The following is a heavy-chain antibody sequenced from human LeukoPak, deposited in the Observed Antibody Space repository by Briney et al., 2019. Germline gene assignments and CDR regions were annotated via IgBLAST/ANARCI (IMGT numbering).Heavy chain of an antibody. V-gene: IGHV4-39*01. J-gene: IGHJ4*02. CDR1: GGSISSSSYY. CDR3: ARVGFRGVTYFDY. Sequence: PSETLSLTXTVSGGSISSSSYYWGWIRQPPGKGLEWIGSIYYSGSTYYNPSLKSRVTISVDTSKNQFSLKLSSVTAADTAAYYCARVGFRGVTYFDYWGQGTLVTVSS. D-gene: IGHD3-10*01. CDR2: IYYSGST.